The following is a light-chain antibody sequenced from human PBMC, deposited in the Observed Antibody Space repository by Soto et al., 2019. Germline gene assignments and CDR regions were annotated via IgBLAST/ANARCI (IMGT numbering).Light chain of an antibody. CDR3: QQANSFPPWT. Sequence: DIQMTQSPSSVSASIGDRVIITCRASQDIGTWLAWYQQKPGQVPNLLMYPASSLHSGVPSRFSGSGSGTEFTLTISSLQPEDFATYYCQQANSFPPWTFGHGTKV. CDR1: QDIGTW. CDR2: PAS. J-gene: IGKJ1*01. V-gene: IGKV1-12*01.